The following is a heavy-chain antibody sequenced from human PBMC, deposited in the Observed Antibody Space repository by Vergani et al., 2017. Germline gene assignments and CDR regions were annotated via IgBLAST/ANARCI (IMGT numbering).Heavy chain of an antibody. CDR1: GFTFSSYW. J-gene: IGHJ3*02. CDR3: ARDWWWEHYAFDI. Sequence: EVQLVESGGGLVQPGGSLRLSCAASGFTFSSYWMSWVRQAPGKGLEWVANIKQDGSEKYYVDSVKGRFTISRDNAKNSLYLQMNSLRAEDTAVYYCARDWWWEHYAFDIWGQGTMVTVSS. V-gene: IGHV3-7*03. D-gene: IGHD2-15*01. CDR2: IKQDGSEK.